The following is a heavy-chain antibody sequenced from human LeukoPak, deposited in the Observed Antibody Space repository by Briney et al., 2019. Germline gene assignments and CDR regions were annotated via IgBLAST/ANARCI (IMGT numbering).Heavy chain of an antibody. V-gene: IGHV1-2*02. Sequence: ASVKVSCKASGYTFTGYYMHWVRQAPGQGLEWMGWINPNSGGTNYAQKFQGRVTMTRDTSISTAYMELSRPRSDDTAVYYCARDSDAAYNWNYSPSGYWGQGTLVTVSS. D-gene: IGHD1-7*01. CDR1: GYTFTGYY. CDR3: ARDSDAAYNWNYSPSGY. CDR2: INPNSGGT. J-gene: IGHJ4*02.